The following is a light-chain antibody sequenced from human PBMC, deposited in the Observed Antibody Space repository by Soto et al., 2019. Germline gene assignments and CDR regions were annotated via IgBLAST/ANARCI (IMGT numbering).Light chain of an antibody. CDR2: GGS. CDR3: QQSYCALPL. Sequence: DVQMTQSPSSLPGSIGDRVTLTCRASQSIGTNLSWYHPRPVKAPRLLIYGGSSLQSVVSSRFSGSGSGTDFTLSIKMLHREDLATYCYQQSYCALPLFGQGTKVDIK. V-gene: IGKV1-39*01. J-gene: IGKJ1*01. CDR1: QSIGTN.